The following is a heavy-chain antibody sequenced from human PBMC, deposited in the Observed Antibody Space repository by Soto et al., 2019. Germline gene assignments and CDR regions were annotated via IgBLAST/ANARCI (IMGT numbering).Heavy chain of an antibody. Sequence: QVQLVQSGAEVKKPGASVTVSCKASGYRFSDYYLHWVRQAPGQGPEWMGWMNPNSGDTKYAQKFKCRVIMTRDTSVRTAFMELNWLKSDDTAVYYCARERGGATATLDYYYFYMDVWGIGTTVTVSS. J-gene: IGHJ6*03. CDR2: MNPNSGDT. CDR1: GYRFSDYY. V-gene: IGHV1-2*02. D-gene: IGHD5-12*01. CDR3: ARERGGATATLDYYYFYMDV.